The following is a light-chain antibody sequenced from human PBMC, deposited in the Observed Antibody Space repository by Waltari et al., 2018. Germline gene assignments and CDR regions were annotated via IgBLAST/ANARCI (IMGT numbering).Light chain of an antibody. CDR1: QTIGSC. J-gene: IGKJ1*01. CDR3: QQYNSYPIT. V-gene: IGKV1-5*03. CDR2: KAS. Sequence: DIQMTQSPSTLSASIGDRVTITCRASQTIGSCLAWYQQKPGKAPKLLIYKASSLESWVPSRFSGSVTGTEFTLTISSLQPDDFATYYCQQYNSYPITFGQGTKVQIK.